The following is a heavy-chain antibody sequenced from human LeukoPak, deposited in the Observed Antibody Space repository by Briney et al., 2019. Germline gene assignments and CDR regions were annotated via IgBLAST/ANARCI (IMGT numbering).Heavy chain of an antibody. Sequence: AGGSLRLSCAASGFTVSSNYMSWVRQAPGKGLEWVSVIYSGGSTYYADSVKGRFTISRDNSKNTLYLQMNSLRAEDTAVYYCARGVDIVVVTALDYWGQGTLVTVSS. D-gene: IGHD2-21*02. V-gene: IGHV3-53*01. CDR1: GFTVSSNY. J-gene: IGHJ4*02. CDR2: IYSGGST. CDR3: ARGVDIVVVTALDY.